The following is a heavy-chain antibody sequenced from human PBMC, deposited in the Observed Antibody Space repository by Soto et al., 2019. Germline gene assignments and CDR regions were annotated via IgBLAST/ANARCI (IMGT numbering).Heavy chain of an antibody. CDR2: IYHSGST. V-gene: IGHV4-4*02. J-gene: IGHJ3*02. D-gene: IGHD3-22*01. Sequence: SETLSLTCAVSGGSISSSNWWSWVRQPPGKGLEWIGEIYHSGSTNYNPSLKSRVTISVDKSKNQFSLKLSSVTAADTAVYYCARVYYYYDSSGYPHGAFDIWGQGTMVTVSS. CDR3: ARVYYYYDSSGYPHGAFDI. CDR1: GGSISSSNW.